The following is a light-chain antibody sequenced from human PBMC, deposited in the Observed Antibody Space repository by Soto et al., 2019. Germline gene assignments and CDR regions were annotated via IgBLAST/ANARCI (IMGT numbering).Light chain of an antibody. J-gene: IGLJ2*01. CDR3: SSYGGTNNYVV. CDR2: EVS. CDR1: SSDVGGYNY. V-gene: IGLV2-14*01. Sequence: QSALTQPASVSGSPGQSITISCTGTSSDVGGYNYVSWYQQHPGKVPKLMIYEVSNRPSGVSNRFSGSKSGNTASLTISGLQAEDEADYYCSSYGGTNNYVVFGGGTKLTVL.